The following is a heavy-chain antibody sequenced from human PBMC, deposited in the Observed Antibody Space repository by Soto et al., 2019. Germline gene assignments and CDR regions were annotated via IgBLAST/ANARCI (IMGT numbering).Heavy chain of an antibody. CDR2: ISVSGDNT. D-gene: IGHD3-10*01. CDR3: AKDGKMRTKVWFPAGYGMDV. J-gene: IGHJ6*02. CDR1: GFTFSRYA. V-gene: IGHV3-23*01. Sequence: GGSLRLSCAASGFTFSRYAMNWVRQAPGRGLQWISGISVSGDNTSYVESVRGRFTVYRDNSKNTLYLQMNNLRAEDTALYYCAKDGKMRTKVWFPAGYGMDVWDQGTTVTVSS.